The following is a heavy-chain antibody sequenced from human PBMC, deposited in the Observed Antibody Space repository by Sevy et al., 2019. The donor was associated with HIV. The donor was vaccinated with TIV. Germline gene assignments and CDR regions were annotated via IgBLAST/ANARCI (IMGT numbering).Heavy chain of an antibody. CDR3: ARGGGYDILTGYTKVYFDY. J-gene: IGHJ4*02. V-gene: IGHV4-38-2*01. CDR2: IYHSGST. Sequence: SETLSLTCAVSGYSISSGYYWGWIRQPPGKGLEWIGSIYHSGSTYYNTSLKSRVTISVDTSKNQFSLKLSSMTAADTAVYYCARGGGYDILTGYTKVYFDYWGQGTLVTVSS. CDR1: GYSISSGYY. D-gene: IGHD3-9*01.